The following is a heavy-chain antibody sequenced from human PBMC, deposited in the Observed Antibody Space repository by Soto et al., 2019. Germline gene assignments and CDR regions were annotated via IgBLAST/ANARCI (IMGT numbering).Heavy chain of an antibody. D-gene: IGHD2-2*01. Sequence: QVQLQESGPGLVKPSETLSLTCTVSGGSISSYYWSWIRQPPGKGLEWIGYISYSGSTNYNPSLKSRLTISVDTFKNQFSLKLSSVTAADTAVYYCARDGGGYAVEFDYWGQGTLVTVSS. CDR2: ISYSGST. CDR1: GGSISSYY. J-gene: IGHJ4*02. CDR3: ARDGGGYAVEFDY. V-gene: IGHV4-59*01.